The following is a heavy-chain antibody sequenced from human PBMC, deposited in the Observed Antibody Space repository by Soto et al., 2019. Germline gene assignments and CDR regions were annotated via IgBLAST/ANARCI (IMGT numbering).Heavy chain of an antibody. Sequence: QVQLQESGPGLLKPLETLSLTCTVSGVSLNSGHYYWVWIRQSPGKGLAWIASIYYDESTYYNPSLKSRVTISTDKPKNQFSLTLKSVTAADTAVYYCGKVLIGATRHTDVDSWGQGALVTVFS. J-gene: IGHJ4*02. V-gene: IGHV4-39*01. CDR3: GKVLIGATRHTDVDS. CDR2: IYYDEST. D-gene: IGHD2-15*01. CDR1: GVSLNSGHYY.